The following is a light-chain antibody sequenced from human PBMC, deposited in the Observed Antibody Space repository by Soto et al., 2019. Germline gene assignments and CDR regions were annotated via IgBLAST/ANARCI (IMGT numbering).Light chain of an antibody. Sequence: QSALTQPASVSGSPGQSITISCTGTSSDVGGYNYVSWYQQHPGKAPKLMIYEVSNRPSGVSNRFSGSKSGNTASLTISGLQAEYEAYYYCCSYTSSSTPWVFGGGTKVTVL. V-gene: IGLV2-14*01. CDR3: CSYTSSSTPWV. CDR2: EVS. J-gene: IGLJ3*02. CDR1: SSDVGGYNY.